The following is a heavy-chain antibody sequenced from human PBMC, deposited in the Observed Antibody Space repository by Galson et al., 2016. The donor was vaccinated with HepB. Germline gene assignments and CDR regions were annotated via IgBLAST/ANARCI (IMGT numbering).Heavy chain of an antibody. Sequence: SETLSLTCTVYGGSLSGYFWSWIRQSPGKGLEWLGEINHNGIADYNPSLKSRVTISLDTSKDQFSLKLTSVTAADSAIYYCATETRDSVGWDVYWGQGALVAVSS. V-gene: IGHV4-34*01. CDR1: GGSLSGYF. J-gene: IGHJ4*02. CDR2: INHNGIA. D-gene: IGHD3-16*01. CDR3: ATETRDSVGWDVY.